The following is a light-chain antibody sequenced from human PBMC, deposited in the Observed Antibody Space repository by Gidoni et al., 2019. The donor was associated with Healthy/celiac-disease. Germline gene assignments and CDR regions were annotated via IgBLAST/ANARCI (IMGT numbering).Light chain of an antibody. J-gene: IGKJ2*01. CDR3: QQSYSTPHT. CDR2: AAS. CDR1: QSISSY. V-gene: IGKV1-39*01. Sequence: DIQMTQSPSSLSASVGDRVTITCRPSQSISSYLNWYQQKPGKAPKLLIYAASSLQSEVPSRFSGSGSGTDFTLTISSLQPEDFATYYCQQSYSTPHTFGQGTKLEIK.